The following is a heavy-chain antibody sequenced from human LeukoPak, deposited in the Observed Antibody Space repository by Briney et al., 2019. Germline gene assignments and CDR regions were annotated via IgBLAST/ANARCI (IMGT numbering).Heavy chain of an antibody. Sequence: GGSLRLSCAASGFTVSSNYMSWVRQAPGKGLEWVSVIYSGGSTYYADSVKGRFTISRDNAKNSLYLQMNSLRAEDTALYYCAKGGAASGTPLDYWGQGTLVTVSS. V-gene: IGHV3-53*05. CDR3: AKGGAASGTPLDY. J-gene: IGHJ4*02. CDR2: IYSGGST. D-gene: IGHD6-13*01. CDR1: GFTVSSNY.